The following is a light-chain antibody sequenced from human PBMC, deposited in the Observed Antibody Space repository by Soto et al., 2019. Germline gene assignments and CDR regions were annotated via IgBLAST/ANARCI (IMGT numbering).Light chain of an antibody. J-gene: IGKJ1*01. V-gene: IGKV3-15*01. CDR3: QQYNNRPPIA. Sequence: EIVMTQSQATLSVSPGERATLSCRASQSVSSKLAWYQQKPGHAPRPLIYGASPRTTGIPARFSGSGSGTYVPLTISSLQSEDCVVDYCQQYNNRPPIAFDQPTKVEIQ. CDR1: QSVSSK. CDR2: GAS.